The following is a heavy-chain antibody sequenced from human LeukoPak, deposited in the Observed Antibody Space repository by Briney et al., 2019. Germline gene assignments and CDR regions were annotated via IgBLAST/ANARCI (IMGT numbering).Heavy chain of an antibody. Sequence: ASVKVSCKVSGYTLTELSMHWVRQAPGKGLEWMGGFDPEDGETIHAQKFQGRVTMTEDTSTDTAYMELSSLRSEDTAVYYCATDLVLDGDYYFDYWGQGTLVTVSS. V-gene: IGHV1-24*01. CDR3: ATDLVLDGDYYFDY. D-gene: IGHD4-17*01. CDR2: FDPEDGET. CDR1: GYTLTELS. J-gene: IGHJ4*02.